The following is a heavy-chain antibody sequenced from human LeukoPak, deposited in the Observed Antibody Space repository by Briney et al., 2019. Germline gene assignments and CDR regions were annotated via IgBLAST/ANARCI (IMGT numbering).Heavy chain of an antibody. Sequence: GGSLRLSCAASGFTFSSYWMSWVRQAPGKGLEWVANIKQDGSEKYYVDSVKGRFTISRDNAKNSLYLQMNSLRAEDTAVYYCASPFVYSSGQPSPNWSGYLSLHYYYYMDVWGKGTTVTVSS. CDR3: ASPFVYSSGQPSPNWSGYLSLHYYYYMDV. V-gene: IGHV3-7*01. J-gene: IGHJ6*03. D-gene: IGHD3-3*01. CDR1: GFTFSSYW. CDR2: IKQDGSEK.